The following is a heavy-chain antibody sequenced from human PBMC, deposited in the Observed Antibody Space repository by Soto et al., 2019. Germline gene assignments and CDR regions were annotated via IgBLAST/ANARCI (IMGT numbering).Heavy chain of an antibody. V-gene: IGHV4-34*01. CDR1: GGCFGSDQ. CDR3: ARGYDTALAPIF. D-gene: IGHD5-18*01. Sequence: SLICAGDGGCFGSDQRGWLRQTPGKGLEWIGEINHLTTTNYNPSLKSRVIISLDTPKNQFSLKLSSVTAADTAVYYCARGYDTALAPIFWGQGILVTVSS. J-gene: IGHJ4*02. CDR2: INHLTTT.